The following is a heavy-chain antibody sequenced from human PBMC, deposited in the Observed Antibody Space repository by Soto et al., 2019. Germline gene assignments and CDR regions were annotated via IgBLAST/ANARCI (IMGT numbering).Heavy chain of an antibody. CDR1: GYTFTSYG. Sequence: ASVKVSCKASGYTFTSYGISWVRQAPGQGLEWMGWISAYNGNTNYAQKLQGRVTMTTDTSTSTAYMELRSLRSDDTAVYYCARDIVVVVAATGEAGYFDYWGQGTLVTVSS. CDR3: ARDIVVVVAATGEAGYFDY. CDR2: ISAYNGNT. J-gene: IGHJ4*02. D-gene: IGHD2-15*01. V-gene: IGHV1-18*01.